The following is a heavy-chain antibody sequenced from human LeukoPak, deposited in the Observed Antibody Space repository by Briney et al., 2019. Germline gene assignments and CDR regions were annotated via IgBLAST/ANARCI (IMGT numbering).Heavy chain of an antibody. J-gene: IGHJ4*02. CDR3: ARDPQATVYRSGHIDY. D-gene: IGHD3-22*01. V-gene: IGHV1-46*01. CDR1: GYTFTSYF. CDR2: INPSGGRT. Sequence: ASVKVSCKAFGYTFTSYFLHWVRQAPGQGFEWMGIINPSGGRTSYAQKFQGRVTMTRDMSTSTVYMELSGLRSEDTAVYYCARDPQATVYRSGHIDYWGQGTLVTVSS.